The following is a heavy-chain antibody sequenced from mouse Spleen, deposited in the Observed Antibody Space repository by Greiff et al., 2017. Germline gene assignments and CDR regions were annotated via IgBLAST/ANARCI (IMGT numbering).Heavy chain of an antibody. CDR1: GFTFSSYT. V-gene: IGHV5-6-4*01. CDR3: TRDQGDGYPAWFAY. D-gene: IGHD2-3*01. J-gene: IGHJ3*01. Sequence: EVMLVESGGGLVKPGGSLKLSCAASGFTFSSYTMSWVRQTPEKRLEWVATISSGGSYTYYPDSVKGRFTISRDNAKNTLYLQMSSLKSEDTAMYYCTRDQGDGYPAWFAYWGQGTLVTVSA. CDR2: ISSGGSYT.